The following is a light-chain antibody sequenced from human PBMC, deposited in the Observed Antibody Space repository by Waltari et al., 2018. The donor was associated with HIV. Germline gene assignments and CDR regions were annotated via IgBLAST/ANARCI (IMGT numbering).Light chain of an antibody. J-gene: IGLJ3*02. CDR2: ETK. CDR3: ETWDSSLSAGV. CDR1: RSNIGNNY. Sequence: QSVLTQPPSVSAAPGQKVTISCSGSRSNIGNNYVSWYQQLPGTAPKLLIYETKKRPPGIPDRFSASQSGTSATLGNTGLQTGDEADYYCETWDSSLSAGVFGGGTKLTVL. V-gene: IGLV1-51*01.